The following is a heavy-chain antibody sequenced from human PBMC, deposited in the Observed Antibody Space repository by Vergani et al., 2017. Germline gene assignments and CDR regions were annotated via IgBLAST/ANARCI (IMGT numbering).Heavy chain of an antibody. CDR2: INTNTGNP. CDR1: GYTFTSYA. Sequence: QVKLVQSGAEVKKPGASVKVSCKASGYTFTSYAMNWVRQAPGQGLEWMGWINTNTGNPTYAQGFTGRFVFSLDTSFSTAYLQISSLKAEDTAVYYCAREGYYYDSSGYPPYYYYMDVWGKGTTVTVSS. J-gene: IGHJ6*03. D-gene: IGHD3-22*01. V-gene: IGHV7-4-1*02. CDR3: AREGYYYDSSGYPPYYYYMDV.